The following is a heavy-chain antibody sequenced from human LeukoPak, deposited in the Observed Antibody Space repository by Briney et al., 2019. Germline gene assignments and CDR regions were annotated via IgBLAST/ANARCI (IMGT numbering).Heavy chain of an antibody. Sequence: ASVKVSCKASGYTFTGYYMHWVRQAPGQGREWMGRINPNSGGTNYAQKFQGRVTMTRDTSISTAYMELSRLRSDDTAVYYCATMTTVTTDFDYWGQGTLVTVSS. D-gene: IGHD4-11*01. V-gene: IGHV1-2*06. CDR3: ATMTTVTTDFDY. J-gene: IGHJ4*02. CDR1: GYTFTGYY. CDR2: INPNSGGT.